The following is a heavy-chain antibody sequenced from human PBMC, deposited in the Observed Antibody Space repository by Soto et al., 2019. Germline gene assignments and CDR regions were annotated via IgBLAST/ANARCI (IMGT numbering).Heavy chain of an antibody. V-gene: IGHV3-30-3*01. CDR2: ISYDGTNK. CDR3: ARDPKTSGGQHWAFNYFDS. D-gene: IGHD7-27*01. J-gene: IGHJ4*02. Sequence: GGSLRLSCAASGFSFGSYALSWVRQAPGKGPEWVALISYDGTNKFYADSVKGRFTISRDNSKSTLYLQVDSLRPEDAAVYYCARDPKTSGGQHWAFNYFDSWGRGTLVTVSS. CDR1: GFSFGSYA.